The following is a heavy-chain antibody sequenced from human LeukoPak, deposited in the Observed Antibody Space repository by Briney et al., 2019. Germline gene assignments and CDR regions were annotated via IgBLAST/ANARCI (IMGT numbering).Heavy chain of an antibody. CDR3: ATDGAGFDT. J-gene: IGHJ5*02. V-gene: IGHV3-7*03. CDR2: VEQDGDKK. Sequence: GGSLRLSCAASGFTFSRYQTTWGRQAPGEGLEWVAKVEQDGDKKYYVDSVEGRFTISRDNAKKSLYLEMNNLRAEDTAVYYCATDGAGFDTWGQGVLVTVSS. CDR1: GFTFSRYQ.